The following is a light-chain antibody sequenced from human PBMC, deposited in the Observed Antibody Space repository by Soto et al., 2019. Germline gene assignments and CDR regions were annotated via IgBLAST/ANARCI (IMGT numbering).Light chain of an antibody. CDR3: QQNNSYPLT. V-gene: IGKV1-5*03. Sequence: DIKMTQSPATLSASVGDRVTITCRASHSISNWLAWYQQKPGKAPNLLIYKASSLQTGVPSRFRGSGSGTEFTLTIFSLQPEDFAVYYCQQNNSYPLTFGGGTKVETK. CDR2: KAS. J-gene: IGKJ4*01. CDR1: HSISNW.